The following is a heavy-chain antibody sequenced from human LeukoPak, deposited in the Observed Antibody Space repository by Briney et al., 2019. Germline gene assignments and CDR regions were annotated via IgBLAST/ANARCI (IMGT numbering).Heavy chain of an antibody. CDR2: ISAYNGNT. J-gene: IGHJ5*02. Sequence: ASVKVSCKASGYTFTSYGISWVQQAPGQGLEWMGWISAYNGNTNYAQKLQGRVTMTTDTSTSTAYMELRSLRSDDTAVYYCARDGVGGYCSGGSCRMGFDPWGQGTLVTVSS. CDR3: ARDGVGGYCSGGSCRMGFDP. D-gene: IGHD2-15*01. CDR1: GYTFTSYG. V-gene: IGHV1-18*01.